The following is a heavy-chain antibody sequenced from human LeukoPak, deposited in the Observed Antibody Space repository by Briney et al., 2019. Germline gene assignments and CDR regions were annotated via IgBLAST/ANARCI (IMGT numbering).Heavy chain of an antibody. J-gene: IGHJ4*02. V-gene: IGHV4-59*01. CDR3: ARGRGSCSWFHY. D-gene: IGHD6-13*01. CDR2: IYYSGST. Sequence: PSETLSLTCTVSGGSISSYYWSWIRQPPGKGLEWIGYIYYSGSTNYNPSLKSRVTISVDTSKNQFSLKLSSVTAADTAVYYCARGRGSCSWFHYWGQGTLVTVSS. CDR1: GGSISSYY.